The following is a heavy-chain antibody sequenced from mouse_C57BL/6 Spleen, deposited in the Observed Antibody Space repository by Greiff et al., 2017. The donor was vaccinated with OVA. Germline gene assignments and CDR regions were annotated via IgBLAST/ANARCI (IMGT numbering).Heavy chain of an antibody. CDR3: TTRSTAQATDYYAMDY. CDR1: GFNIKDDY. J-gene: IGHJ4*01. V-gene: IGHV14-4*01. Sequence: EVNVVESGAELVRPGASVKLSCTASGFNIKDDYMHWVKQRPEQGLEWIGWIDPENGDTEYASKFQGKATITADTSSNTAYLQLSSLTSEDTAVYYCTTRSTAQATDYYAMDYWGQGTSVTVSS. D-gene: IGHD3-2*02. CDR2: IDPENGDT.